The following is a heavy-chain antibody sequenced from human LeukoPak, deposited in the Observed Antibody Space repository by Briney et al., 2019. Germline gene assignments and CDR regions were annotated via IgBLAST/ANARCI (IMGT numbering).Heavy chain of an antibody. J-gene: IGHJ5*02. CDR1: GGSISSYY. CDR3: ARDIIDSSGYYAGWFDP. D-gene: IGHD3-22*01. Sequence: SETLSLTCTVSGGSISSYYWSWIRQPPGKELEWIGYIYYSGSTNYNPSLKSRVTISVDTSKNQFSLKLSSVTAADTAVYYCARDIIDSSGYYAGWFDPWGQGTLVTVSS. V-gene: IGHV4-59*01. CDR2: IYYSGST.